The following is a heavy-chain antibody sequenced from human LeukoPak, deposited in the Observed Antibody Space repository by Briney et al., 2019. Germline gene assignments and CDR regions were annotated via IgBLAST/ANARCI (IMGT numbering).Heavy chain of an antibody. J-gene: IGHJ6*02. CDR2: ISYDGSNK. CDR1: GFTFSSYA. Sequence: SGGSLRLSCAASGFTFSSYAMHWVRQAPGKGLEWVAVISYDGSNKYYADSVKGRFTISRDNSKNTLYLQMNSLRAEDTAVYYCASDYYDSSGYYFPRNYYYYYGMDVWGQGTTVTVSS. CDR3: ASDYYDSSGYYFPRNYYYYYGMDV. V-gene: IGHV3-30*04. D-gene: IGHD3-22*01.